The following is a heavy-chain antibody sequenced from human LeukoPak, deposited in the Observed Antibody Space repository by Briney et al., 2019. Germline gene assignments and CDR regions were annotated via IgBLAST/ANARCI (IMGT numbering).Heavy chain of an antibody. CDR1: GGTFSSYA. V-gene: IGHV1-69*05. J-gene: IGHJ3*02. CDR2: IIPIFGTA. Sequence: SVKVSCKASGGTFSSYAISWVRQAPGQGLEWMGGIIPIFGTANYAQKFQGRVTITTDESTSTAYMELSSLRSEDTAVYYYASGTAPRYCSSTSCPAAAFDIWGQGTMVTVSS. CDR3: ASGTAPRYCSSTSCPAAAFDI. D-gene: IGHD2-2*01.